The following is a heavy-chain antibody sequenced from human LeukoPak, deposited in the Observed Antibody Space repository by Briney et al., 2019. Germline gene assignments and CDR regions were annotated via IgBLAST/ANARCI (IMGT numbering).Heavy chain of an antibody. CDR1: GFTVSSNY. CDR3: ARAYRNWDFDY. J-gene: IGHJ4*02. Sequence: GGSLRLSCAASGFTVSSNYMSWVRQAPGKGLEWVSVIYSGGSTYYADSVKGRFTISRDNSKNTLYLQMNSLRAEDTAVYYCARAYRNWDFDYWGQGTLVTVSS. D-gene: IGHD4-11*01. CDR2: IYSGGST. V-gene: IGHV3-53*05.